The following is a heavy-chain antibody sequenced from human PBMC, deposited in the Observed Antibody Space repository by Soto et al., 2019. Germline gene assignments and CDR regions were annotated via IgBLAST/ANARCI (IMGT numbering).Heavy chain of an antibody. CDR1: GTSISDYS. CDR3: ARNIAVTGGRWFDH. Sequence: SETLSLTCNVSGTSISDYSWSWIRQSAGKGLEWMGRVFPNGNRNYNLLFKSRLTMAVDTSKSQLSLKLTSVTATDTAVYYCARNIAVTGGRWFDHWGQGILVTVSS. CDR2: VFPNGNR. V-gene: IGHV4-4*07. J-gene: IGHJ5*02. D-gene: IGHD6-19*01.